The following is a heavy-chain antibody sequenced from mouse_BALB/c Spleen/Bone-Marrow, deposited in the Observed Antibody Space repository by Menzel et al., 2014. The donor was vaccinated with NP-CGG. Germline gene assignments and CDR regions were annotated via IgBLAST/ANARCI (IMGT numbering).Heavy chain of an antibody. CDR3: ARSGSSYYY. J-gene: IGHJ2*01. CDR1: GFTFSSYA. CDR2: IGSGDSST. Sequence: EVQLVESGGGLVKPGGSLKLSCAASGFTFSSYAMSWVRQTPEKRLEWVATIGSGDSSTYYPDGVKGRFTISRDYAKNTLYLQMSSLRSEDTAMYYCARSGSSYYYWGQGTTLTVSS. D-gene: IGHD1-1*01. V-gene: IGHV5-9-3*01.